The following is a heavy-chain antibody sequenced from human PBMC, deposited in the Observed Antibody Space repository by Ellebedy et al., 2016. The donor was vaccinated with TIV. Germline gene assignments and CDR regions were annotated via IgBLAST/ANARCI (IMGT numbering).Heavy chain of an antibody. V-gene: IGHV3-21*06. CDR2: MSGTSSYV. CDR1: GFTFSTSS. J-gene: IGHJ4*02. CDR3: ARVHGDYRIEY. Sequence: GESLKISCAASGFTFSTSSMNWVRQAPGKGLEWVSSMSGTSSYVHYADSVEGRFTISRDNAKNSLYLHMSSLRVEDTAVYYCARVHGDYRIEYWGPGTLVTVSS. D-gene: IGHD4-17*01.